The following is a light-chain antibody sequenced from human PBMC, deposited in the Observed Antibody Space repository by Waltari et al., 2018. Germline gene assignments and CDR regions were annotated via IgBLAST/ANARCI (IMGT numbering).Light chain of an antibody. V-gene: IGLV3-22*01. CDR3: LSGDDDNWV. J-gene: IGLJ3*02. CDR2: EDN. CDR1: VLEEHL. Sequence: SYELTQLPSLSCSPGQTARITCSGDVLEEHLVDWYQQKPGQAPKLLIYEDNKRFPGTPERVSGATSGNTATLIISRVLSEDEADYYCLSGDDDNWVFGGGTKLTVL.